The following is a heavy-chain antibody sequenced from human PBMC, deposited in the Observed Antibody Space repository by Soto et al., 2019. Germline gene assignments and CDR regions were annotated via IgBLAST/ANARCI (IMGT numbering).Heavy chain of an antibody. CDR3: ARGGAESDY. CDR2: IKEDGSEK. J-gene: IGHJ4*02. D-gene: IGHD3-16*01. Sequence: EVQLVESGGGLVQPGGSLRLSCAASGFTFSGYWMTWVRQAPGTGLEWVANIKEDGSEKNYVDSVEGRFTISRDNAKNSLYLQMNSLRADDADVYYCARGGAESDYWGQGTLVTVSS. V-gene: IGHV3-7*01. CDR1: GFTFSGYW.